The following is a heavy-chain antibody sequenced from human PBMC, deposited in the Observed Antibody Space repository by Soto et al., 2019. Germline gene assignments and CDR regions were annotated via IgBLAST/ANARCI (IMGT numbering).Heavy chain of an antibody. Sequence: ASVKVSCKASGYTFTSYSMHWVRQAPGQRLEWMGWINAGNGNTKYSQKFQGRVTITRDTSASTAYMELSSLRSEDTAVYYCARSGYSSSWYNYYYGMDVWGQGTTVTVSS. J-gene: IGHJ6*02. D-gene: IGHD6-13*01. CDR2: INAGNGNT. CDR1: GYTFTSYS. CDR3: ARSGYSSSWYNYYYGMDV. V-gene: IGHV1-3*01.